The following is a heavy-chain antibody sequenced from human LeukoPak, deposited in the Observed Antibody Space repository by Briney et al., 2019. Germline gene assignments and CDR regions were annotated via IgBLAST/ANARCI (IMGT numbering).Heavy chain of an antibody. Sequence: PGGSLRLSCSVSGFTFSTYVMHWVRQSPGKGLEYVSAISSNGDNTYYADSVKGRFTISRDNSKNTLYLQMSSLRADDTAVYYCVRGTGYWGQATLVTVS. CDR3: VRGTGY. CDR1: GFTFSTYV. J-gene: IGHJ4*02. V-gene: IGHV3-64D*06. CDR2: ISSNGDNT.